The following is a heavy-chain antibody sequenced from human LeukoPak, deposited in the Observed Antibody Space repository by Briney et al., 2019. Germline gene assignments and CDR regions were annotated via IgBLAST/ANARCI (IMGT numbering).Heavy chain of an antibody. CDR2: IYYSGTT. V-gene: IGHV4-59*01. CDR1: GGSIRSYY. Sequence: SETLSLTCTVSGGSIRSYYWSWIRQPPGKGLEWIAYIYYSGTTNYNPSIERRVTISVDTSKNQFSLKLSSVTAADTAVYYCAREYSGYWGQGTLVTVSS. CDR3: AREYSGY. J-gene: IGHJ4*02. D-gene: IGHD2-15*01.